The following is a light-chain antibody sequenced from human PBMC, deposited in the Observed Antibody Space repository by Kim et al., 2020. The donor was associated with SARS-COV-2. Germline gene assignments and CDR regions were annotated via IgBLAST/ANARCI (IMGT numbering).Light chain of an antibody. CDR3: LQHNDYPRT. V-gene: IGKV1-5*03. J-gene: IGKJ1*01. CDR1: QSISNW. Sequence: DIQMTQSPSTLSASVGDRVTITCRASQSISNWLAWYQQKPGKAPKLLIYKASSLESGVPSRFSGSGSGTEFTLTISSLQPEDFATYDCLQHNDYPRTCVQGTKVDIK. CDR2: KAS.